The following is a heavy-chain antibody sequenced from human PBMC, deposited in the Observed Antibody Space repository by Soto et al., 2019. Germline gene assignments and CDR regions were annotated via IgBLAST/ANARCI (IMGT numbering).Heavy chain of an antibody. J-gene: IGHJ4*02. D-gene: IGHD3-10*01. CDR3: ARRGYGSGRYLVF. CDR1: GGSLSSYY. Sequence: SETLSLTCSVSGGSLSSYYWSWIRQPPGKGLEWIGYILYSGHTNYNPSLQSPVSMSVDTSKNQFCLQMTSLTAADTAVYYCARRGYGSGRYLVFWGQGTPVTVSS. V-gene: IGHV4-59*01. CDR2: ILYSGHT.